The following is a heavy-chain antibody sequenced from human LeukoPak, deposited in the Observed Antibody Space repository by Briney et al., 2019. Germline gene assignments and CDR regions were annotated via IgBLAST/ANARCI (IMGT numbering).Heavy chain of an antibody. CDR2: MYPSGST. J-gene: IGHJ4*02. D-gene: IGHD6-13*01. V-gene: IGHV4-39*07. CDR1: GGSISSSSYY. Sequence: SETLSLTCTVSGGSISSSSYYWGWIRQPPGKGLEWIGEMYPSGSTNYNPSLKSRVTISVDTSKNQFSLKLSSVTAADTAVYYCARVDSSSWLVYWGQGTLVTVSS. CDR3: ARVDSSSWLVY.